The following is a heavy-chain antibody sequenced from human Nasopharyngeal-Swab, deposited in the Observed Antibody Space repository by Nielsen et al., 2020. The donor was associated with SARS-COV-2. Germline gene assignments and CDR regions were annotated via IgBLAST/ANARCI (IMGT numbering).Heavy chain of an antibody. CDR3: ASRWSSSSMVDAFDI. CDR2: ISWNSGSI. V-gene: IGHV3-9*01. CDR1: GFTFDDYA. Sequence: SLKISCAASGFTFDDYAMHWVRQAPGKGLEWVSGISWNSGSIGYADSVKGRFTISRDNAKNSLYLQMNSLRAEDTALYYCASRWSSSSMVDAFDIWGQGTMVTVSS. D-gene: IGHD6-13*01. J-gene: IGHJ3*02.